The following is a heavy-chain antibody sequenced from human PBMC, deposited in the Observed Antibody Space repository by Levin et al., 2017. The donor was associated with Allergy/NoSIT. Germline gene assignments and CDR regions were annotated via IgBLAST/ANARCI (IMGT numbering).Heavy chain of an antibody. J-gene: IGHJ3*02. D-gene: IGHD3-3*01. Sequence: VASVKVSCKASGYTFTSYDINWVRQATGQGLEWMGWMNPNSGNTGYAQKFQGRVTMTRNTSISTAYMELSSLRSEDTAVYYCARTITIFGVVIDAFDIWGQGTMVTVSS. CDR3: ARTITIFGVVIDAFDI. CDR2: MNPNSGNT. V-gene: IGHV1-8*01. CDR1: GYTFTSYD.